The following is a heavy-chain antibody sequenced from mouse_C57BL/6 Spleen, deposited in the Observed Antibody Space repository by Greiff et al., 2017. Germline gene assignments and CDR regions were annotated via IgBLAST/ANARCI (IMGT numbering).Heavy chain of an antibody. CDR1: GFTFSSYG. CDR2: ISSGGSYT. D-gene: IGHD2-4*01. Sequence: DVKLVESGGDLVKPGGSLKLSCAASGFTFSSYGMSWVRQTPDKRLEWVATISSGGSYTYYPDSVKGRFTISRDNAKNTLYLQMISLKSVDTAMYYCARHGYDYVCGRPWFAYWGQGTLVTVSA. CDR3: ARHGYDYVCGRPWFAY. J-gene: IGHJ3*01. V-gene: IGHV5-6*02.